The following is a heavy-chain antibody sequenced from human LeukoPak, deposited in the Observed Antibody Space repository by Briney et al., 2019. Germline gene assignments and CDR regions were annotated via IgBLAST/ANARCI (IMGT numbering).Heavy chain of an antibody. CDR3: AAHEVGATVY. CDR1: IVSIKNYY. Sequence: SETLSLTCSFSIVSIKNYYWNWIRQSPGKGLEWIGYIYYSGSTYYNPSLKSRVTISVDTSKNQFSLKLSSVTAADTAVYYCAAHEVGATVYWGQGTLVTVSS. CDR2: IYYSGST. D-gene: IGHD1-26*01. V-gene: IGHV4-59*04. J-gene: IGHJ4*02.